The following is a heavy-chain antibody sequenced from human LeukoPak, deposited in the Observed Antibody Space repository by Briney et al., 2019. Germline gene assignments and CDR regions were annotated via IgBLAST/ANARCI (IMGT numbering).Heavy chain of an antibody. CDR2: TYHRSKWYH. D-gene: IGHD5-24*01. Sequence: SQTLSLTCAISGDSVSSNSAAWNWIRQSPSRGLEWLGRTYHRSKWYHDYAASVKGRMSISSDTLTNQFSLHLNSVTPEDTAVYYCARAMAISGNNCFDPWGQGSLVTVSS. CDR3: ARAMAISGNNCFDP. V-gene: IGHV6-1*01. CDR1: GDSVSSNSAA. J-gene: IGHJ5*02.